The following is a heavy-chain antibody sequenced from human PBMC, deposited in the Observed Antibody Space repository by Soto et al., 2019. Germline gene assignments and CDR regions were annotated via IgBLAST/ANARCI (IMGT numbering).Heavy chain of an antibody. J-gene: IGHJ6*02. V-gene: IGHV4-39*01. Sequence: QLQLQESGPGLVKPSETLSLTCTVSGGSISSSSYYWGWIRQPPGKGLEWIGSIYYSGSTYYNPSLKSRVTIAVDTSQNRFSLKLSSVTAADTAVYYCARHGRQQPPYYYYGMHVWGQGTTVTVSS. D-gene: IGHD6-13*01. CDR2: IYYSGST. CDR1: GGSISSSSYY. CDR3: ARHGRQQPPYYYYGMHV.